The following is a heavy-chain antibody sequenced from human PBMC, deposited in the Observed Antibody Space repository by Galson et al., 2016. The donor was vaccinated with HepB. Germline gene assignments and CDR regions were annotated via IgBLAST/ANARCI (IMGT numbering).Heavy chain of an antibody. CDR3: STLNPASPYFDY. J-gene: IGHJ4*02. CDR2: IYSGGNT. V-gene: IGHV3-53*01. Sequence: SLRPSCAASEFTVSNNYMSWVRQAPGKGLEWVSLIYSGGNTRYADSVKGRFTISRDNSKNTVYLQMNSLRAEDTAVYYCSTLNPASPYFDYWGQGTLVTVSS. CDR1: EFTVSNNY.